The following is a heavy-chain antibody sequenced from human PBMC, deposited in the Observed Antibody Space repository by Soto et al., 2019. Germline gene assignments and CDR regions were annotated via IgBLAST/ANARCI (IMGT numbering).Heavy chain of an antibody. Sequence: GGSLRLSCATSAFTFKNYAMNWVRQAPGKGLEWVSCISGSGGRAYYADSVKGRFTISRDNSKNTLYLQMNSMRAEDTAVYYCAKDGNREYYYDNSNFYRMDVWGQGTTVTVSS. J-gene: IGHJ6*02. CDR1: AFTFKNYA. CDR3: AKDGNREYYYDNSNFYRMDV. CDR2: ISGSGGRA. D-gene: IGHD3-22*01. V-gene: IGHV3-23*01.